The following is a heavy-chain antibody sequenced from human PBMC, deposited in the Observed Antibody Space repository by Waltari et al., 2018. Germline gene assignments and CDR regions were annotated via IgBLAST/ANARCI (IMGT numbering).Heavy chain of an antibody. V-gene: IGHV4-38-2*01. D-gene: IGHD1-26*01. J-gene: IGHJ4*02. CDR3: ARNSGNYSFFC. CDR2: IYHSGRT. CDR1: GYSISSGYF. Sequence: QVQLQESGPGLVKPSETLSLTCAVSGYSISSGYFWGWIRQPPGKGLEWIGRIYHSGRTYDNPSLSRRVTISGDTSKHQFALKLSAVTAADTAVYYCARNSGNYSFFCWGQGTLVTVSS.